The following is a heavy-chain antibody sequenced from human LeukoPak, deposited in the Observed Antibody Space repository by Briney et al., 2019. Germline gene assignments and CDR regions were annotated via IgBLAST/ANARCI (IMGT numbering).Heavy chain of an antibody. CDR1: GFTFSSYG. CDR3: TTVYSSSWYSFYYYYYMDV. V-gene: IGHV3-30*02. Sequence: GGSLRLSCAASGFTFSSYGMHWVRQAPGKGLEWVAFIRYDGSNKYYADSVKGRFTISRDNSKNTLYLQMNSLKTEDTAVYYCTTVYSSSWYSFYYYYYMDVWGKGTTVTVSS. D-gene: IGHD6-13*01. CDR2: IRYDGSNK. J-gene: IGHJ6*03.